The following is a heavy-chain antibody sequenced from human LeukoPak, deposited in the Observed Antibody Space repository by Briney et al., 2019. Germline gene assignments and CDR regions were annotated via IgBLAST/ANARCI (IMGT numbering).Heavy chain of an antibody. Sequence: SGGSLRLSCAASGFTFSSYAMSWVRQAPGKGLEWVSAISGSGGSTYYADSVKGRFTISRDNSKNTLYLQMNSLRVEDSAVYFCARDSGAFPYFFDYWGQGILVTVSS. CDR2: ISGSGGST. CDR3: ARDSGAFPYFFDY. CDR1: GFTFSSYA. J-gene: IGHJ4*02. V-gene: IGHV3-23*01. D-gene: IGHD3-10*01.